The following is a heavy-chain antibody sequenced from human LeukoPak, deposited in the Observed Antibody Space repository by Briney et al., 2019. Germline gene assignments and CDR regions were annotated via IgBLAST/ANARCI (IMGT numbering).Heavy chain of an antibody. J-gene: IGHJ4*02. CDR3: ARDGVRTMVRGVIMPPQN. CDR2: IWYDGSNK. Sequence: PGRSLRLSCAASGFTFSSYGMHWVRQAPGKGLEWVAVIWYDGSNKYYADSVKGRFTISRDNSKNTLYLQMNSLRAEDTAVYYCARDGVRTMVRGVIMPPQNWGQGALVTVSS. CDR1: GFTFSSYG. V-gene: IGHV3-33*01. D-gene: IGHD3-10*01.